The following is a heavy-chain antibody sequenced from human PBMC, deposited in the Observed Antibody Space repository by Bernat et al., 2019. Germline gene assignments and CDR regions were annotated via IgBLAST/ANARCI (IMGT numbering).Heavy chain of an antibody. Sequence: HVQLVESGGGVVQPGRSLRLSCAASGFTFSSYVMHWVRQAPGKGMEWVAVISYDGSNKYYADSVKGRFTISRDNSKNTLYLQMNSLRAEDTAVYYCTKSADIVASYNAFDIWGQGTMVTVSS. CDR2: ISYDGSNK. V-gene: IGHV3-30*18. J-gene: IGHJ3*02. CDR1: GFTFSSYV. D-gene: IGHD5-12*01. CDR3: TKSADIVASYNAFDI.